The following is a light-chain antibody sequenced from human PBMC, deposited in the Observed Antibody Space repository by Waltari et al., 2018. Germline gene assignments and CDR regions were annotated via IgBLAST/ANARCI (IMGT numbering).Light chain of an antibody. CDR2: WAS. CDR3: QQYYSTPYT. J-gene: IGKJ2*01. V-gene: IGKV4-1*01. CDR1: QIVLYSSNNKNY. Sequence: DIVMTQSPDSLAVSLGERATIHCQSSQIVLYSSNNKNYLAWYQQKPGQPPKLLIYWASTRESGVPDRFSGSGSGTDFTLTIGSLQAEDVAVYFCQQYYSTPYTFGQGTKLEIK.